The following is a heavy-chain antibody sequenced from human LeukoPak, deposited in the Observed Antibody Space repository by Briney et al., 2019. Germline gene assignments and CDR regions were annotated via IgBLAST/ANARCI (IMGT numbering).Heavy chain of an antibody. V-gene: IGHV3-74*01. CDR3: AKDRLITMIVVGAAPWFDP. CDR2: INGDGRNI. J-gene: IGHJ5*02. CDR1: GFTFSSYW. Sequence: GSLRLSCVASGFTFSSYWMHWVRQDPRKGLVWVSRINGDGRNINYADSVRGRFTISRDNSKNTLYLQMNSLRAEDTAVYYCAKDRLITMIVVGAAPWFDPWGQGTLVAVSS. D-gene: IGHD3-22*01.